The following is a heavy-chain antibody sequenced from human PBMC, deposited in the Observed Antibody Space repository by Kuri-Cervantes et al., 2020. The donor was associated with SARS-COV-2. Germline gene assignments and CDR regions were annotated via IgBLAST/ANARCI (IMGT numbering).Heavy chain of an antibody. CDR2: IYYSGST. J-gene: IGHJ4*02. D-gene: IGHD6-13*01. V-gene: IGHV4-59*01. Sequence: SCAVYGGSFSGYYWGWIRQPPGKGLEWIGYIYYSGSTNYNPSLKSRVTISVDTSKNQFSLKLSSVTAADTAVYSCARGSSSWPKHSFDYWGQGTLVTVSS. CDR1: GGSFSGYY. CDR3: ARGSSSWPKHSFDY.